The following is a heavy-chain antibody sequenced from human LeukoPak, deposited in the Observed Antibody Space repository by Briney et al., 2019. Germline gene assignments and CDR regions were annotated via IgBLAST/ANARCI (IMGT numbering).Heavy chain of an antibody. CDR3: AKGDSYGGYIGHDY. Sequence: QPGGSLRLSCAASGFTFSSYGMHWVRQAPGKGLEWVAVISYDGSNKYYADSVKGRFTISRDNSKNTLYLQMDSLRAEDTAVYYCAKGDSYGGYIGHDYWGQGTLVTVSS. CDR2: ISYDGSNK. CDR1: GFTFSSYG. D-gene: IGHD5-12*01. J-gene: IGHJ4*02. V-gene: IGHV3-30*18.